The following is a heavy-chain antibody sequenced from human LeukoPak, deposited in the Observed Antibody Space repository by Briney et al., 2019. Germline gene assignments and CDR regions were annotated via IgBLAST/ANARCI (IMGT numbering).Heavy chain of an antibody. CDR1: GFTFSSYA. J-gene: IGHJ4*02. V-gene: IGHV3-66*02. CDR2: IYSGGST. Sequence: GGSLRLSCAASGFTFSSYAMHWVRQAPGKGLEWVSVIYSGGSTYYADSVKGRFTISRDNSKNTLYLQMNSLRAEDTAVYYCARNYDFWSGYLQAFDYWGQGTLVTVSS. D-gene: IGHD3-3*01. CDR3: ARNYDFWSGYLQAFDY.